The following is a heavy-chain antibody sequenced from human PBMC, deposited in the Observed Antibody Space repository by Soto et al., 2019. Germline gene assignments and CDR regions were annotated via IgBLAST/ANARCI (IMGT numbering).Heavy chain of an antibody. V-gene: IGHV1-18*01. CDR2: ISAYNVKT. D-gene: IGHD4-17*01. J-gene: IGHJ5*02. Sequence: QVQLAQSGAEVKKPGASVKVSCKASGYTFTSYGISWVRQAPGQGLEWLGWISAYNVKTNYAQKHKGGVTMTTDTTTSTAYMELRSLRSDDTAVYNGARDEADYGVWFDPWGQGTLVTVSS. CDR1: GYTFTSYG. CDR3: ARDEADYGVWFDP.